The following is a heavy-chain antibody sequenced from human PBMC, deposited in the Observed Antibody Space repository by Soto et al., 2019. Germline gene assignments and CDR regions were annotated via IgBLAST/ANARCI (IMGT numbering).Heavy chain of an antibody. J-gene: IGHJ6*02. V-gene: IGHV3-21*02. D-gene: IGHD1-26*01. CDR1: GFNFNTYS. CDR3: AGERSALPGARDAMDV. CDR2: ISASGGYK. Sequence: EVRLVESGGGLVKPGGSLRVSCAASGFNFNTYSMNWVRQALGKGLEWVSFISASGGYKYYADSVRGRFTISRDNAKKSVYLEMNSLTADDTAVYYCAGERSALPGARDAMDVWGQGTTVTVSS.